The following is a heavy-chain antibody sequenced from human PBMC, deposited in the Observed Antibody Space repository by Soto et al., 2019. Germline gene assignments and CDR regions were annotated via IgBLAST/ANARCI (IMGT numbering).Heavy chain of an antibody. CDR3: TTTQLELRGAFDY. CDR1: RFTFSNAW. D-gene: IGHD1-7*01. V-gene: IGHV3-15*01. CDR2: IKSKTDGGTT. Sequence: GGSLRLSCAASRFTFSNAWMSWVRQAPGKGLEWVGRIKSKTDGGTTDYAAPVKGRFTISRDDSKNTLYLQMNSLKTEDTAVYYCTTTQLELRGAFDYWGQGTLVTVSS. J-gene: IGHJ4*02.